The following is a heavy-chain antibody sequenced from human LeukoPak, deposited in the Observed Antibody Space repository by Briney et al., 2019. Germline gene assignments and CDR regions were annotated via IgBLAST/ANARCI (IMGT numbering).Heavy chain of an antibody. D-gene: IGHD3-22*01. V-gene: IGHV3-23*01. J-gene: IGHJ4*02. CDR1: GFTFSSYA. CDR3: AKASGMYYYDSSGGGYYFDY. Sequence: GGSLRLSCAASGFTFSSYAMSWVRQAPGKGLEWVSAISGSGGSTYYADSVKGRFTISRDNSKNTLYLQMNSLRAEDTAVYYCAKASGMYYYDSSGGGYYFDYWGQGTLVTVSS. CDR2: ISGSGGST.